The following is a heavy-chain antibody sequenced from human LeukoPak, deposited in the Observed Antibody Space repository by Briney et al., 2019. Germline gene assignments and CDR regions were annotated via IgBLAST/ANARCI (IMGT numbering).Heavy chain of an antibody. J-gene: IGHJ4*02. Sequence: SETLSLTCTVSGGSISSYYWSWIRQPPGKGLEWIGYIYYSGSTNYNPSLKSRVTISVDTPKNQFSLKLSSVTAADTAVYYCAREGSSGYYSDYWGQGTLVTVSS. V-gene: IGHV4-59*01. CDR3: AREGSSGYYSDY. CDR1: GGSISSYY. CDR2: IYYSGST. D-gene: IGHD3-22*01.